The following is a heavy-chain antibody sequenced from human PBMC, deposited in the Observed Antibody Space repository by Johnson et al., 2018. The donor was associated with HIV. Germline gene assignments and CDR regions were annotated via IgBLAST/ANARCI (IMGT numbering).Heavy chain of an antibody. Sequence: EVQLVESGGGVVRPGGSLRLSCAASGFTFDDYGMSWVRQAPGKGLEWVSAISGSGGSTYYADSVKGRFTISRDNSKNTLYLQMNSLRVEDTAVYYCAKDQWSSSWTNDAFAMWGQGTMVTVSS. V-gene: IGHV3-23*04. CDR1: GFTFDDYG. D-gene: IGHD6-13*01. CDR2: ISGSGGST. CDR3: AKDQWSSSWTNDAFAM. J-gene: IGHJ3*02.